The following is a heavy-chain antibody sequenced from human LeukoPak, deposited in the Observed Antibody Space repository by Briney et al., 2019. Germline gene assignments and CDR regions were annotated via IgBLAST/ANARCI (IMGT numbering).Heavy chain of an antibody. J-gene: IGHJ6*03. CDR3: ARIPKYYDFWSGYYHYYYYMDV. D-gene: IGHD3-3*01. Sequence: ASVKVSCKASGYTFTGYDINWVRQATGQGLEWMGWMNPNSGNTGYAQKFQGRVTITRNTSISTAYMELSSLRSEDTAVYYCARIPKYYDFWSGYYHYYYYMDVWGKGTTVTVSS. V-gene: IGHV1-8*03. CDR2: MNPNSGNT. CDR1: GYTFTGYD.